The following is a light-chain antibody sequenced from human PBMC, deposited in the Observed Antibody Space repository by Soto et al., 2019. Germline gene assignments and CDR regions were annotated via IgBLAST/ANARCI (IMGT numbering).Light chain of an antibody. Sequence: EIVLTQSPGTLSLSPGERATLSCRASQSVSNNYLAWYQQKPGQAPRLLIYDASSRATGFPDRFSGSGSGTDFTLTISRLEPEDFAVYYCQQYGSSGTFGQGTKVDNK. J-gene: IGKJ1*01. CDR2: DAS. CDR3: QQYGSSGT. V-gene: IGKV3-20*01. CDR1: QSVSNNY.